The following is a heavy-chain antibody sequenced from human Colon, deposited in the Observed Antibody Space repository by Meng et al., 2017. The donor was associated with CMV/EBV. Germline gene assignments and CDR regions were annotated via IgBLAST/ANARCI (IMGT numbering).Heavy chain of an antibody. J-gene: IGHJ4*02. D-gene: IGHD1-26*01. Sequence: SETLSLTCAISGDSVSSNTVAWNWIRQSPSRGLEWLGRTYYRSKWYNEYAVSVRSRITINPDTSKNQVSLQVTSVTPEDTAVYYCTRDAWRGGNYYATFDYWGQGILVTVSS. CDR3: TRDAWRGGNYYATFDY. CDR1: GDSVSSNTVA. CDR2: TYYRSKWYN. V-gene: IGHV6-1*01.